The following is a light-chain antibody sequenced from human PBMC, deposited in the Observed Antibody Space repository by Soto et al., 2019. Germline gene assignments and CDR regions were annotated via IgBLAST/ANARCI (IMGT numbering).Light chain of an antibody. J-gene: IGLJ1*01. CDR2: DND. Sequence: QSVLTQPPSGSAAPGQKVTVSCSGSTSNIGNTFVSWYQLFPGTAPKLFISDNDKRPSGIPDRFSGSKSGTSATLAITGLQTGDEADYYCASWDNSLSAYVFGGGTKVTVL. V-gene: IGLV1-51*01. CDR3: ASWDNSLSAYV. CDR1: TSNIGNTF.